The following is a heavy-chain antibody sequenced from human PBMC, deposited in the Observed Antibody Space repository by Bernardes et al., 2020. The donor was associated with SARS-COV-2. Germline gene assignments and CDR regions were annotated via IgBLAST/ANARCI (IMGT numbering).Heavy chain of an antibody. CDR1: GGSFTSGPND. Sequence: SETLSLTCTVSGGSFTSGPNDWGWIRQSQGKGLEWIGTLYYSGSTYYNPSLKSRVTISVDTSKNQFSLKLSSVTAADTAVYFCASLSNYIKYWGKGTLVTVAS. J-gene: IGHJ4*02. CDR2: LYYSGST. V-gene: IGHV4-39*01. CDR3: ASLSNYIKY. D-gene: IGHD4-4*01.